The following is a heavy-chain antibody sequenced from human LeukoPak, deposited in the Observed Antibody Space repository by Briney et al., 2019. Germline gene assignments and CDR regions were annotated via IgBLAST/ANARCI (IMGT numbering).Heavy chain of an antibody. J-gene: IGHJ3*02. V-gene: IGHV1-69*13. CDR2: IIPIFGTA. CDR1: GGTFSSYA. CDR3: ATELAFDAFDI. D-gene: IGHD1-1*01. Sequence: ASVKVSCKASGGTFSSYAISWVRQAPGQGLEWMGGIIPIFGTANYAQKFQGRVTITADESTSTAYMELSSLRSEDTAEYYCATELAFDAFDIWGQGTMVTVSS.